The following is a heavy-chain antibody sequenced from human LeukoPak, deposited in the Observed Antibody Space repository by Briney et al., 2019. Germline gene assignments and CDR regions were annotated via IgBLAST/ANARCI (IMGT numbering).Heavy chain of an antibody. CDR3: AKDGGGSYSYFDY. CDR2: ISGSGGST. CDR1: GFTFSSYA. J-gene: IGHJ4*02. D-gene: IGHD1-26*01. Sequence: GGSLRLSCAASGFTFSSYAMSWVRQAPGKVLEWVSAISGSGGSTYYADSVKGRFTISRDNSKNTLYLQMNSLRAEDTAVYYCAKDGGGSYSYFDYWGQGTLVTVSS. V-gene: IGHV3-23*01.